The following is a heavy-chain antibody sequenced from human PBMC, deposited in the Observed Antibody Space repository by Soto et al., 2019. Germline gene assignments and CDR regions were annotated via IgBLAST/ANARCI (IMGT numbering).Heavy chain of an antibody. Sequence: PSETLSLTCTVSDGSISSYYWNWIRQPPGKGLEWIGYIYYSGSTNYNPALKSRVTMTANTSTNTVCMQLRSLRSDDTAVYYCARGGYYDNNWGKLRYYGLDVWGQGTTVTVSS. V-gene: IGHV4-59*01. J-gene: IGHJ6*02. CDR3: ARGGYYDNNWGKLRYYGLDV. D-gene: IGHD3-16*01. CDR2: IYYSGST. CDR1: DGSISSYY.